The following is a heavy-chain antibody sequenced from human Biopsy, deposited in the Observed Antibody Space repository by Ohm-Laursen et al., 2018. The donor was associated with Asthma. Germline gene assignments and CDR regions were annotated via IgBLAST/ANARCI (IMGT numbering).Heavy chain of an antibody. CDR1: GFTFSNAW. V-gene: IGHV3-15*01. D-gene: IGHD3-3*01. J-gene: IGHJ6*02. CDR2: IKSKTDGGTT. Sequence: SLRLSCTASGFTFSNAWMSWVRQAPGKGLEWVGRIKSKTDGGTTDYAAPVKGRFTISRDDSKNTLYLQMNSLRAEDTAVYYCARSIYDFWSGYYGMDVWGQGTTVTVSS. CDR3: ARSIYDFWSGYYGMDV.